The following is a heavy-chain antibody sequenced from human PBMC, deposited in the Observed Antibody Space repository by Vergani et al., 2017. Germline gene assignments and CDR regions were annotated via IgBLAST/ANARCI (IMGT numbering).Heavy chain of an antibody. D-gene: IGHD3-3*01. V-gene: IGHV3-23*01. CDR3: AEQIPAPIFGVVEGSDYMDV. CDR2: ISGSGVSA. Sequence: EVQLLESGGGLVQPGGSLRLTCAASEFTFSNYAMNWVRQAPGKGLEWVSGISGSGVSAYYTDSVKGRFTISRDNSKNTLYLQMNSLRAEDTAVYYCAEQIPAPIFGVVEGSDYMDVWGKGTTVTVSS. J-gene: IGHJ6*03. CDR1: EFTFSNYA.